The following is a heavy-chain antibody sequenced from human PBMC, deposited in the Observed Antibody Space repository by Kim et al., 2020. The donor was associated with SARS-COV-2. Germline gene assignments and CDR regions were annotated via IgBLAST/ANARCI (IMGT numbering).Heavy chain of an antibody. V-gene: IGHV3-23*01. CDR2: IASDGDNK. CDR1: GFTFNTHA. J-gene: IGHJ6*02. Sequence: GGSLRLSCAGSGFTFNTHAMSWVRQAPGKGLEWVSAIASDGDNKYYADSVKGRFTISRDNSKGTMYLQMNSLRAEDTAVYYCAKRVPGSSGHLSTHYGMDVKGQGTTVIVS. CDR3: AKRVPGSSGHLSTHYGMDV. D-gene: IGHD3-22*01.